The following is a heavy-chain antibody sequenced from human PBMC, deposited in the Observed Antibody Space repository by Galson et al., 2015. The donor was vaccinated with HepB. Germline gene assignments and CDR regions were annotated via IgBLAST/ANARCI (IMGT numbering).Heavy chain of an antibody. J-gene: IGHJ4*02. CDR1: GFTFSSYA. Sequence: SLRLSCAASGFTFSSYAMHWVRQAPGKGLEWVAVISYDGSNKYYADSVKGRFTISRDNSKNTLYLQMNSLRAEDTAVYYCARDHLVHDYSYYFDYWGQGTLVTVSS. CDR3: ARDHLVHDYSYYFDY. D-gene: IGHD4-11*01. CDR2: ISYDGSNK. V-gene: IGHV3-30*04.